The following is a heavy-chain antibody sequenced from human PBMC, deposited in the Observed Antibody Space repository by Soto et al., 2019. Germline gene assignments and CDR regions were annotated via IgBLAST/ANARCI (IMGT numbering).Heavy chain of an antibody. J-gene: IGHJ5*02. V-gene: IGHV4-39*01. CDR3: ARHGGKNRGDGRNWFDP. CDR2: IYYSGST. D-gene: IGHD3-10*01. Sequence: LSLTCTVSGGSISSSSYYWGWIRQPPGKGLEWIGSIYYSGSTYYNPSLKSRVTISVDTSKNQFSLKLSSVTAADTAVYYCARHGGKNRGDGRNWFDPWGQGTLVTVSS. CDR1: GGSISSSSYY.